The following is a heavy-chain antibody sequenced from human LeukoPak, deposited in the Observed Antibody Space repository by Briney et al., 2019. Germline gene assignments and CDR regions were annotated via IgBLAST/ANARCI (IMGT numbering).Heavy chain of an antibody. V-gene: IGHV1-69-2*01. D-gene: IGHD4-17*01. J-gene: IGHJ4*02. CDR2: VDPEDGET. CDR3: ATGADNYGDYDGYYFDY. CDR1: GYTFTDYY. Sequence: ASVKVSCKVSGYTFTDYYMHWVQQAPGKGLEWMGLVDPEDGETIYAEKFQGRVTITAETSTDTAYMELSSLRSEDTAVYYCATGADNYGDYDGYYFDYWGQGTLVTVSS.